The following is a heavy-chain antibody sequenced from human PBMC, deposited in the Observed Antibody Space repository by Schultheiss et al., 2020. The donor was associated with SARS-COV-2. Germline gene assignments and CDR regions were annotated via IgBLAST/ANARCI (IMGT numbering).Heavy chain of an antibody. CDR2: IYYSGST. V-gene: IGHV4-59*08. D-gene: IGHD2-2*02. CDR1: GGSISSYY. Sequence: SETLSLTCTVSGGSISSYYWSWIRQPPGKGLEWIGYIYYSGSTNYNPSLKSRVTISVDTSKNQFSLKLSSVTAADTAVYYCARGGGSTSCYTRGWCWFDPWGQGTLVTVSS. J-gene: IGHJ5*02. CDR3: ARGGGSTSCYTRGWCWFDP.